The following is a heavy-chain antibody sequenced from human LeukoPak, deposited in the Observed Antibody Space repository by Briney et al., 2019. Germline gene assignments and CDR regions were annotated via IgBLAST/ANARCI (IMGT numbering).Heavy chain of an antibody. J-gene: IGHJ2*01. Sequence: SETLSLTCAVYGGSFSGYYWSWIRQPPGKGLEWIGEINHSGSTNYNPSLKSRVTISVDTSKNQFSLKLSSVSAADTAVYYCARLKLGAYFDLWGRGTLVTVSS. CDR2: INHSGST. CDR1: GGSFSGYY. V-gene: IGHV4-34*01. CDR3: ARLKLGAYFDL. D-gene: IGHD3-16*01.